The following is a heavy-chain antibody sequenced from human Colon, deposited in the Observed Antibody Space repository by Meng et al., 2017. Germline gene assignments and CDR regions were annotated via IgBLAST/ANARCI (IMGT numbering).Heavy chain of an antibody. CDR1: GFTFSNYE. CDR3: ARDRGSGWSEEESGFDY. Sequence: GGSLRLSCAASGFTFSNYEMNWVRQAPGTGLEWISYVSTSSDITHYADSVKGRFTISRDNVRNSMYLQMNSLRAEDTAVYYCARDRGSGWSEEESGFDYWGRGTLVTVSS. CDR2: VSTSSDIT. V-gene: IGHV3-48*03. D-gene: IGHD6-19*01. J-gene: IGHJ4*02.